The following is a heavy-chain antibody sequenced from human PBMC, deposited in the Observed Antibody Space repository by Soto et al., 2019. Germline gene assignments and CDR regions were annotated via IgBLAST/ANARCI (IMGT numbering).Heavy chain of an antibody. CDR1: GFPFSISW. Sequence: GGSLRLSCAASGFPFSISWMHWVRQVPGKGLEWVSRITSDGSKTIYADSVKGRFTISRDNSKNTLYLQMNSLRAEDTAVYYCAKRIVGPESFGMDVWGQGTTVTVSS. J-gene: IGHJ6*02. D-gene: IGHD3-22*01. V-gene: IGHV3-74*01. CDR2: ITSDGSKT. CDR3: AKRIVGPESFGMDV.